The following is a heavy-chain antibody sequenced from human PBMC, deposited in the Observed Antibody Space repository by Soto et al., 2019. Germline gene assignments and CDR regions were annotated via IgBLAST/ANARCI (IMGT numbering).Heavy chain of an antibody. Sequence: PSETLSLTCTVSGGSIISGGYYWSLIRQHPGKGLEWIGYIYYSGSTYYNPSLKSRVTISVDTSKNQFSLKLSSVTAADTAVYYCASLLGEDYYYYYMDVWGKGTTVTVSS. CDR2: IYYSGST. J-gene: IGHJ6*03. D-gene: IGHD3-16*01. CDR3: ASLLGEDYYYYYMDV. V-gene: IGHV4-31*03. CDR1: GGSIISGGYY.